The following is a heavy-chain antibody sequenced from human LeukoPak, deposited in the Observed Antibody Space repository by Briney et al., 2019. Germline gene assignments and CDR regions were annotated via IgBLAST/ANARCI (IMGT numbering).Heavy chain of an antibody. Sequence: GGSLRLSCAASGFTVSSNYIKWVRQAPGKGLEWVSVVFSGGATHYADSVTGRFTVSRDTSKNTVYLQMTGLGADDTAVYYCARFDPFGGPWFEDWGQGTLVTVSS. D-gene: IGHD3-9*01. CDR1: GFTVSSNY. J-gene: IGHJ5*02. CDR2: VFSGGAT. V-gene: IGHV3-66*01. CDR3: ARFDPFGGPWFED.